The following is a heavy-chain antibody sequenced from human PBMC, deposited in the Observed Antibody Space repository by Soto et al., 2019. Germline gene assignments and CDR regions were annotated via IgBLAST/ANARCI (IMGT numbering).Heavy chain of an antibody. J-gene: IGHJ6*02. V-gene: IGHV3-48*04. CDR3: ARDITFGGVRVYGLDV. Sequence: GGSLRLCCAAFGFKYSSYSMNWVRQAPGKGLEWVSYISSSSSTIYYADSLKGRFTISRDNAKNSLYLQMNNLRAEDTSEYYCARDITFGGVRVYGLDVGGQGATVTVSS. CDR2: ISSSSSTI. CDR1: GFKYSSYS. D-gene: IGHD3-16*01.